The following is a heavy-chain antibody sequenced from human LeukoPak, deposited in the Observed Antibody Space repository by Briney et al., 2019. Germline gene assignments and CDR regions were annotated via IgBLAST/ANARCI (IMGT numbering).Heavy chain of an antibody. D-gene: IGHD3-22*01. CDR3: ARDLGDSSGYFPPYYFDY. J-gene: IGHJ4*02. CDR2: ISYDGSNK. V-gene: IGHV3-30-3*01. Sequence: PGGSLRLSCPVSGITFSGYWVHWVRQAPGKGLEWVAVISYDGSNKYYADSVKGRFTISRDNSKNTLYLQMNSLRAEDTAVYYCARDLGDSSGYFPPYYFDYWGQGTLVTVSS. CDR1: GITFSGYW.